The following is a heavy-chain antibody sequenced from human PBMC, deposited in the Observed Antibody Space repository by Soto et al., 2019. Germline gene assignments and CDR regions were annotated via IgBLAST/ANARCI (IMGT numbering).Heavy chain of an antibody. Sequence: QVQLVQSGAEVKKPGSSVKVSCKASGGTFSSYTISWVRQAPGQGLEWMGRIIPILGIANYAQKFQGRVTITADKFTSTAYMELSSLRSEDTAVYYCARTNKAGARRIDYWGQGTLVTVSS. CDR1: GGTFSSYT. CDR2: IIPILGIA. J-gene: IGHJ4*02. V-gene: IGHV1-69*02. D-gene: IGHD1-26*01. CDR3: ARTNKAGARRIDY.